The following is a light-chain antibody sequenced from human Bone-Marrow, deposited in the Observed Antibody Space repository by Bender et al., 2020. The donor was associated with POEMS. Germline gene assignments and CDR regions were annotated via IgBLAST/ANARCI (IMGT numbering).Light chain of an antibody. CDR2: SSH. V-gene: IGLV1-44*01. CDR3: AVWDDSLNGWV. Sequence: QSVLTQPPSASGTPGQRVTISCSGGSSNIGAHAVNWYQHLPGAAPKLLIYSSHRRPSEVPDRFSGSSSGTSASLAISGLQSEDEAGYYCAVWDDSLNGWVFGGGTKLTVL. CDR1: SSNIGAHA. J-gene: IGLJ3*02.